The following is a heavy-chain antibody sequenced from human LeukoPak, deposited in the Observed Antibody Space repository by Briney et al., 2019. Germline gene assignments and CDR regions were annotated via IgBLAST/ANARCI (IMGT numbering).Heavy chain of an antibody. Sequence: GGSLRLSCAASGFTFSSYAMSWVRQAPGKGLEWVSAISGSGGSTYYADSVKGRFTISRDNSKNTLYLQMNSLRAEDTAVYYCARDRVRREYSDSSGYRPDAFDIWGQGTMVTVSS. V-gene: IGHV3-23*01. CDR1: GFTFSSYA. CDR2: ISGSGGST. D-gene: IGHD3-22*01. J-gene: IGHJ3*02. CDR3: ARDRVRREYSDSSGYRPDAFDI.